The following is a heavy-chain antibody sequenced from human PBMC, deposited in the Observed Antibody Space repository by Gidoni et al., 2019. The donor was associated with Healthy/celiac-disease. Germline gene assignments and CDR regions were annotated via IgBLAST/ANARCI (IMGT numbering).Heavy chain of an antibody. V-gene: IGHV3-9*01. CDR3: AKDRGDYGDYWYFDL. CDR1: GFTFDDYA. J-gene: IGHJ2*01. Sequence: EVQLVESGGGVVQHGRSLRLSCEASGFTFDDYAMHWVRQAPWKGLEWVSGISWNSGSIGYADSVKGRFTISRDNAKNSLYLQMNSLRAEDTALYYCAKDRGDYGDYWYFDLWGRGTLVTVSS. CDR2: ISWNSGSI. D-gene: IGHD4-17*01.